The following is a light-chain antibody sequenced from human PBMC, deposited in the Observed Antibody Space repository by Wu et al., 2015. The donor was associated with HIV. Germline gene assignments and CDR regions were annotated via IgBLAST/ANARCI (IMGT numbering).Light chain of an antibody. CDR3: QQRSNWPPEFT. V-gene: IGKV3-11*01. Sequence: EIVLTQSPVTLSLSPGERATLSCRASQSVSRRLAWYQQKPGQSPRLLICDTSNRATGIPARFSGSGSGTDFTLTISTLEPEDFAVYYCQQRSNWPPEFTFGPGTKVNIK. CDR1: QSVSRR. J-gene: IGKJ3*01. CDR2: DTS.